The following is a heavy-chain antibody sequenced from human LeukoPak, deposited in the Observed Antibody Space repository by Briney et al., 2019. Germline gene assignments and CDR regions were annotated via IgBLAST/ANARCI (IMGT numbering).Heavy chain of an antibody. D-gene: IGHD3-16*01. Sequence: ASVKVSCKASGYTFTSYDINWVRQATGQGLEWMGWMNPNSGNTGCAQKFQGRVTMTRNTSISTAYMELSSLRSEDTAVYYCARALTASLRLPRYWGQGTLVTVSS. V-gene: IGHV1-8*01. J-gene: IGHJ4*02. CDR1: GYTFTSYD. CDR3: ARALTASLRLPRY. CDR2: MNPNSGNT.